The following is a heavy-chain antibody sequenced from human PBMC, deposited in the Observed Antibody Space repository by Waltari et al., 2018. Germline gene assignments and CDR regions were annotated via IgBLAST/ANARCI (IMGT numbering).Heavy chain of an antibody. V-gene: IGHV4-38-2*01. D-gene: IGHD1-26*01. CDR1: GSSISSGYY. CDR3: ARRAAGGARRGWCDP. J-gene: IGHJ5*02. Sequence: QVQLQESGPGLVKPSETLSLTCAVSGSSISSGYYWGWIRQPPGKGMEWMWSIDQSGSAYADQCVESRCAISVATCKNQFALKLSSVAAADTAVYYCARRAAGGARRGWCDPWGQGTLVTVSS. CDR2: IDQSGSA.